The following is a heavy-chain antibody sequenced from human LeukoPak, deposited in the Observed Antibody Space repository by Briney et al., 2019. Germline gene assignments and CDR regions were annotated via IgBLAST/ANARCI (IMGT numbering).Heavy chain of an antibody. D-gene: IGHD6-13*01. Sequence: SETLSLTCTVSGGLISNYYWSWIRQPPGKGLEWIGYIYTSGSTSYNPSLKSRVTISVDTSKNQFSLDLTSVTAADTAVYYCARCTSSRCANFDYWGQGTLVTVSS. CDR3: ARCTSSRCANFDY. J-gene: IGHJ4*02. V-gene: IGHV4-4*09. CDR2: IYTSGST. CDR1: GGLISNYY.